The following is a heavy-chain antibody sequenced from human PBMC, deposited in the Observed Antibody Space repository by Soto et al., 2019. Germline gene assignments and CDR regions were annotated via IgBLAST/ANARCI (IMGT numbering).Heavy chain of an antibody. J-gene: IGHJ6*03. Sequence: EVQLVESGGGLVQPGGSLRLSCAASGFTVSSNYMSWVRQAPGKGLEWVSVIYSGGSTYYADSVKGRFTISRHNSKNTLYLQMNSLRAEDPAVYYCAREESVAGTRYYYYLDVWGKGTTVTVSS. V-gene: IGHV3-53*04. CDR1: GFTVSSNY. CDR3: AREESVAGTRYYYYLDV. D-gene: IGHD6-19*01. CDR2: IYSGGST.